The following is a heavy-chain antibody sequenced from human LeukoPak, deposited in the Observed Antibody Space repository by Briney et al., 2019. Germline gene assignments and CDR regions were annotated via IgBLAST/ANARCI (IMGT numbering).Heavy chain of an antibody. J-gene: IGHJ6*02. Sequence: SETLSLTCTVSGGSISSYYWSWIRQPPGKGLEWIGYIYFRGSTNYNPPLKSRVTISVDTSKNQFSLELSSVTAADTAVYYCARDRGIAARPYYYYGMDVWGQGTTVTVSS. CDR2: IYFRGST. CDR1: GGSISSYY. CDR3: ARDRGIAARPYYYYGMDV. D-gene: IGHD6-6*01. V-gene: IGHV4-59*01.